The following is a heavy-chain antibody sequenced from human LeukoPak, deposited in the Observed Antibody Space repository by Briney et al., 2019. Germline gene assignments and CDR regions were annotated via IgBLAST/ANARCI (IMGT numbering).Heavy chain of an antibody. D-gene: IGHD3-22*01. CDR2: INHSGST. CDR3: AREGENPYDSSGYYSSGYNY. V-gene: IGHV4-34*01. Sequence: SEALSLTCTVSGGSISSYYWSWIRQPPGKGLEWIGEINHSGSTNYNPSLKSRVTISVDASKNQFSLKLSSVTAADTAVYYCAREGENPYDSSGYYSSGYNYWGQGTLVTVSS. J-gene: IGHJ4*02. CDR1: GGSISSYY.